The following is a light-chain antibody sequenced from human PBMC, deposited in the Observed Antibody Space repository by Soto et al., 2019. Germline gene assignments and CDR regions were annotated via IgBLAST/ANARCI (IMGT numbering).Light chain of an antibody. CDR1: SSDLGSYNL. CDR3: CSYAGSSTFV. Sequence: QSALTQPASVSGSPGQSITLSCTGTSSDLGSYNLVSWYQQHPGKAPKLMIYEGSKRPSGVSYRFSGSKSANTASLTISGLQTEDEADYYCCSYAGSSTFVFGTGTKVNVL. CDR2: EGS. V-gene: IGLV2-23*01. J-gene: IGLJ1*01.